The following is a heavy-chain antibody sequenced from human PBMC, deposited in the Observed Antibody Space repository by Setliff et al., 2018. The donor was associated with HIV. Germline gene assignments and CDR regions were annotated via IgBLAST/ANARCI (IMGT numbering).Heavy chain of an antibody. CDR1: GYTFTSYY. J-gene: IGHJ4*02. Sequence: ASVKVSCKASGYTFTSYYMHWVRQAPRHGLEWMGIINPSGGDTAYAQKFQGRVTMTSDTSTNTVYMDLSGLRSDDTAVYYCARDRTAGYIYDYGYWGQGTLVTVSS. CDR2: INPSGGDT. D-gene: IGHD3-16*01. CDR3: ARDRTAGYIYDYGY. V-gene: IGHV1-46*01.